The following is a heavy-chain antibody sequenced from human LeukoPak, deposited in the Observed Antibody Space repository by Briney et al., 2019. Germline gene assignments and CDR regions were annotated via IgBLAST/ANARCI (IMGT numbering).Heavy chain of an antibody. CDR3: ARGMEVTAIRIPYYYYYMDV. V-gene: IGHV1-8*01. D-gene: IGHD2-21*02. CDR1: GYTFTSYD. Sequence: ASVKVSCKASGYTFTSYDINWVRQATGQGLEWMGWMNPNSGNTGYAQKFQGRVTMTRNASISTAYMELSSLRSEDTAVYYCARGMEVTAIRIPYYYYYMDVWGKGTTVTVSS. CDR2: MNPNSGNT. J-gene: IGHJ6*03.